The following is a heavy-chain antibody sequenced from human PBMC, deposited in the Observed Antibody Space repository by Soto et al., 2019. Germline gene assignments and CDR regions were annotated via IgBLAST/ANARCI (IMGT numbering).Heavy chain of an antibody. J-gene: IGHJ4*02. CDR2: FDPEDGET. V-gene: IGHV1-24*01. CDR3: ATETRRKAVAGTFDY. CDR1: GYTLTELS. D-gene: IGHD6-19*01. Sequence: RASVKVSCKVSGYTLTELSMHWVRQAPGKGLEWMGGFDPEDGETIYAQKFQGRVTMTEDTSTDTAYMELSSLRSEDTAVYYCATETRRKAVAGTFDYWGQGTLVTVSS.